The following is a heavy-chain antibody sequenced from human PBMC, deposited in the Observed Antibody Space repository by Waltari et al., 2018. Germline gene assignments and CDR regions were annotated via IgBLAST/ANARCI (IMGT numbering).Heavy chain of an antibody. D-gene: IGHD1-26*01. V-gene: IGHV3-9*01. Sequence: EEQLVVSGGGLVQPGSSLRLSCASSGFPFHDHALHWVRQAPGKGLELVSSSSWNGENVAYADSVKGRYTISRDNAKKSLFLQMNSVRPEDTALYYCARKIRTYYVVAFDLWGQGTMVLVSS. CDR3: ARKIRTYYVVAFDL. CDR1: GFPFHDHA. J-gene: IGHJ3*01. CDR2: SSWNGENV.